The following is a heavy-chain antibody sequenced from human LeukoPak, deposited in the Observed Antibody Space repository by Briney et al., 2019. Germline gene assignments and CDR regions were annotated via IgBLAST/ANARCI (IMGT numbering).Heavy chain of an antibody. J-gene: IGHJ3*02. Sequence: GGSLRLSCAASGFTFSDYYMSWIRQAPGKGLEWVSYISSSGSTIYYADSVKGRFTVSRDNAKNSLYLQMNSLRDEDTAVYYCARSRGGWPQGAFDIWGQGTIVTVSS. CDR1: GFTFSDYY. D-gene: IGHD6-19*01. CDR3: ARSRGGWPQGAFDI. CDR2: ISSSGSTI. V-gene: IGHV3-11*04.